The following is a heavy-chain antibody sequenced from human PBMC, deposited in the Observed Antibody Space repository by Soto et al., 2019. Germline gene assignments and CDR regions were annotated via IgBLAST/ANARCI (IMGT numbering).Heavy chain of an antibody. D-gene: IGHD2-8*01. CDR3: ARESTVVPRSFFDY. V-gene: IGHV1-3*04. J-gene: IGHJ4*02. CDR1: GYTFTTYA. Sequence: GASVKVSCKASGYTFTTYAIHWVRQAPGQRPEWMGWINTGKGNTRYSQKFQGRVTFARDTLATTVYLELSSLKSEDTAVYYCARESTVVPRSFFDYWGQGSLVTVSS. CDR2: INTGKGNT.